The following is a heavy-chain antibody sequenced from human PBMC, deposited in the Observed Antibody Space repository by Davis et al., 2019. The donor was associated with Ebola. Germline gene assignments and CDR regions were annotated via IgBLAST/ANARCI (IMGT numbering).Heavy chain of an antibody. V-gene: IGHV5-51*01. CDR2: IYPFDSDI. Sequence: GESLKISCKGSGYSFTSYWIGWVRQMPGKGLEWMGIIYPFDSDIRYSPSFQGQVTISADKSISTAYLQWSSLKASETAMYYWAGLKGDWIIDYWGQGTLVTVSS. J-gene: IGHJ4*02. CDR1: GYSFTSYW. D-gene: IGHD2-21*02. CDR3: AGLKGDWIIDY.